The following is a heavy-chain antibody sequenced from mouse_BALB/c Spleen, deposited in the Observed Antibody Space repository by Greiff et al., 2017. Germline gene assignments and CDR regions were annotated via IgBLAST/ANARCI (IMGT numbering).Heavy chain of an antibody. CDR1: SYTFYDYA. D-gene: IGHD1-1*01. Sequence: QVLLQQSGPELVGPGVSVKISCKGSSYTFYDYAMHWVKQSHAKRLEWIGVISTYYGNTNYNQKFKGKATMTVDKSSSTAYMELARLTSEDSAVYYCARSPHYYGSSYNYAMDYWGRGTSVTVSS. V-gene: IGHV1-67*01. J-gene: IGHJ4*01. CDR2: ISTYYGNT. CDR3: ARSPHYYGSSYNYAMDY.